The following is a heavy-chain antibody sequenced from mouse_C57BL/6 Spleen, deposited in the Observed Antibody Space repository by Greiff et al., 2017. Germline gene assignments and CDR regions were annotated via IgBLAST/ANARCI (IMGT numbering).Heavy chain of an antibody. V-gene: IGHV7-1*01. CDR2: SRNKANDNNT. J-gene: IGHJ1*03. D-gene: IGHD1-1*01. CDR1: GFTFSDFY. CDR3: ARDARDYYGRSYWYFYV. Sequence: EVQVVESGGGLVQSGRSLRLSCATSGFTFSDFYMEWVRQAPGKGLEWIAASRNKANDNNTEYSASVKGRFIVSRGTSQSTLYLQMNALRAEDTAMYYCARDARDYYGRSYWYFYVWGTGTTVTVSS.